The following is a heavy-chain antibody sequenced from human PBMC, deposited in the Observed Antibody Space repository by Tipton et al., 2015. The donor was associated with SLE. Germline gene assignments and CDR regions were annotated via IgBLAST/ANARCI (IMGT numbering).Heavy chain of an antibody. Sequence: SLRLSCAASGFTFSNYAMHWVRQAPGKGLEWVTLISYDGSQEYYADSVKGRFTISRDNSRNTLYLQMNSLRAEDTAVYFYARETVPCASDCYWDNGWFDPSVQGTLVTVSS. CDR1: GFTFSNYA. V-gene: IGHV3-30*04. J-gene: IGHJ5*02. D-gene: IGHD2-21*01. CDR2: ISYDGSQE. CDR3: ARETVPCASDCYWDNGWFDP.